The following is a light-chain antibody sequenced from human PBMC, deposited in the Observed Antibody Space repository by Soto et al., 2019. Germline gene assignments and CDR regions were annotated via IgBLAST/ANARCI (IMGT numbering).Light chain of an antibody. V-gene: IGKV1-39*01. CDR2: GAS. CDR3: QKTHAVPLN. CDR1: QPISNY. Sequence: DVQITHSPSSLSASVVDRVTITFLASQPISNYLNWYQQKAGEAPKVLIFGASSLQSGVPSKFSGSGYGTDFTLIINNLHPDDFATYYCQKTHAVPLNFGRGTRLEIK. J-gene: IGKJ5*01.